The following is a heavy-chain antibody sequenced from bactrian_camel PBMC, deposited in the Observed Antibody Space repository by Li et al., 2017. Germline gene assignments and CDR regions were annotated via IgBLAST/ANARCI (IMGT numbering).Heavy chain of an antibody. V-gene: IGHV3S40*01. CDR1: GFTFTNFA. CDR2: INGDGSTT. J-gene: IGHJ4*01. D-gene: IGHD6*01. Sequence: VESGGSLRLSCAASGFTFTNFAMTWVRQAPGKGLEWVSSINGDGSTTYYADSVKGRFTISRDNARNTVYLQMNSLKSDDTALYYCAAAPTPLGAFLRLVPRRNWGQGTQVTVS. CDR3: AAAPTPLGAFLRLVPRRN.